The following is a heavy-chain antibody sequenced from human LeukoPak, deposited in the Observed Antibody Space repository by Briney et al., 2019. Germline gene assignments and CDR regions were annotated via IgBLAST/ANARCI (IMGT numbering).Heavy chain of an antibody. CDR1: GFTFSSYA. D-gene: IGHD1-26*01. Sequence: GGSLRLSCAASGFTFSSYAMRWVRQAPGKGLEYVSAISSNGGSTYYANSVKGRFTISRDNSKNTLYLQMGSLRAEDMAVYYCARVGATNQFDYWGQGTLVTVSS. CDR2: ISSNGGST. CDR3: ARVGATNQFDY. V-gene: IGHV3-64*01. J-gene: IGHJ4*02.